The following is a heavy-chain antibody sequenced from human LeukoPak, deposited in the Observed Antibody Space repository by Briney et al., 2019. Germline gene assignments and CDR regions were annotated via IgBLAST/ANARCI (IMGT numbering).Heavy chain of an antibody. CDR3: ARATAAGTLYYYYYGMDV. CDR2: IYYSGST. V-gene: IGHV4-59*01. Sequence: SETLSLTCTVSGGSISSYYWIWIRQPPGKGLDWIGYIYYSGSTNYNPSLKSRVTISVETSKNQFSLKLSSVTAADTAVYYCARATAAGTLYYYYYGMDVWGQGTTVTVSS. J-gene: IGHJ6*02. CDR1: GGSISSYY. D-gene: IGHD6-13*01.